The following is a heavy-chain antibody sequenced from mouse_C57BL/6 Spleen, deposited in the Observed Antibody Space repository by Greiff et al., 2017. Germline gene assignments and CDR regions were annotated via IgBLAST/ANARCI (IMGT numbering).Heavy chain of an antibody. CDR2: ISSGSSTI. CDR3: ARTSYYGSSSAFAY. D-gene: IGHD1-1*01. V-gene: IGHV5-17*01. J-gene: IGHJ3*01. Sequence: EVQVVESGGGLVKPGGSLKLSCAASGFTFSDYGMHWVRQAPEKGLEWVAYISSGSSTIYYADTVKGRFPLSRDNAKNTLFLQMTSLRSEDTAMYYCARTSYYGSSSAFAYWGQGTLVTVSA. CDR1: GFTFSDYG.